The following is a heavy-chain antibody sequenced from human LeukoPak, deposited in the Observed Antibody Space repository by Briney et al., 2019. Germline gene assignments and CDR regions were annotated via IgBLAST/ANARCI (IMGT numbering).Heavy chain of an antibody. CDR1: GGSISNKY. Sequence: SETLSLTCTVSGGSISNKYWSWIRQPPGKGLEWIGYIYYSGSTNYNPSLKSRVAILVDTSKNQFSLKLSSVTAADTAVYFCARDWGVGGRPGYMDVWGKGTTVTVSS. CDR2: IYYSGST. J-gene: IGHJ6*03. V-gene: IGHV4-59*01. D-gene: IGHD6-6*01. CDR3: ARDWGVGGRPGYMDV.